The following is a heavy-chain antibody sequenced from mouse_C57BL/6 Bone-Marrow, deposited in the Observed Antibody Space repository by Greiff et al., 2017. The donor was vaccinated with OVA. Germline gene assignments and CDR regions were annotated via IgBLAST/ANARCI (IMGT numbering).Heavy chain of an antibody. D-gene: IGHD4-1*01. Sequence: VQLQQPGAELVKPGASVKVSCKASGYTFTSYWMHWVKQRPGQGLEWIGRIHPSDSDTNYNQKFKGKATLTVDKSSSTAYMQLSRLTSEDSAVYYCATPAGRGWYFDVWGTGTTVTVSS. J-gene: IGHJ1*03. CDR1: GYTFTSYW. CDR2: IHPSDSDT. CDR3: ATPAGRGWYFDV. V-gene: IGHV1-74*01.